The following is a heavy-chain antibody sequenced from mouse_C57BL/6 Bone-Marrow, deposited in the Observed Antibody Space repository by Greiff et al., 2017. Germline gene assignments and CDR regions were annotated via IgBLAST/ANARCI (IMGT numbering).Heavy chain of an antibody. CDR3: ARDGTGRRGYYFDY. Sequence: QVQLQQPGAELVRPGSSVKLSCKASGYTFTSYWMHWVKQRPIQGLEWIGNIDPSDSETHYNQKFKDKATLTVDKSSSTAYMQLSSLTSEDSAVYYCARDGTGRRGYYFDYWGQGTTLTVSS. CDR2: IDPSDSET. CDR1: GYTFTSYW. V-gene: IGHV1-52*01. D-gene: IGHD3-1*01. J-gene: IGHJ2*01.